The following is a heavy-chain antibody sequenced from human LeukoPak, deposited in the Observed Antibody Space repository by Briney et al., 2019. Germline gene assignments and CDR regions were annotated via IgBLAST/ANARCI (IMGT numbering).Heavy chain of an antibody. CDR1: GFTFSSYS. D-gene: IGHD2-2*01. CDR3: TREKSVIVPSSYYYFDI. Sequence: GGSLRLSCAASGFTFSSYSMNWVRQAPGKGLEWVSSISSSSSYIYYADSVKGRFTISRDNAKNSLYLQMNSLRAEDTAVYYCTREKSVIVPSSYYYFDIWGRGTLVSVSS. V-gene: IGHV3-21*01. CDR2: ISSSSSYI. J-gene: IGHJ2*01.